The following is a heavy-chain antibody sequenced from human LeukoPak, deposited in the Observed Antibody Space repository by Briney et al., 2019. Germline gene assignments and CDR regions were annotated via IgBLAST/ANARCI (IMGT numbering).Heavy chain of an antibody. CDR2: FDPEDGET. CDR3: ARRIAAGGSGPFDY. Sequence: ASVKVSCKVSGYTLTELSMHWVRQAPGKGLEWMGGFDPEDGETVYAQKFQGRVTMTEDTSTDTAYMELSSLRAEDTAVYYCARRIAAGGSGPFDYWGQGTLVTVSA. D-gene: IGHD6-13*01. J-gene: IGHJ4*02. V-gene: IGHV1-24*01. CDR1: GYTLTELS.